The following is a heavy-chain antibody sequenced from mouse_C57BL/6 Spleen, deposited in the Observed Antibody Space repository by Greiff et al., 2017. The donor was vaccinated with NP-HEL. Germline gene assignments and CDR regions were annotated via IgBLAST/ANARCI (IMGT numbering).Heavy chain of an antibody. CDR2: INPNNGGT. CDR1: GYTFTDYY. CDR3: ARRDYYYGIYYYAMDY. D-gene: IGHD1-1*01. J-gene: IGHJ4*01. V-gene: IGHV1-26*01. Sequence: VQLQQSGPELVKPGASVKISCKASGYTFTDYYMNWVKQSHGKSLEWIGDINPNNGGTSYNQKFKGKATLTVDKSSSTAYMELRSLTSEDSAVYYCARRDYYYGIYYYAMDYWGQGTSVTVSS.